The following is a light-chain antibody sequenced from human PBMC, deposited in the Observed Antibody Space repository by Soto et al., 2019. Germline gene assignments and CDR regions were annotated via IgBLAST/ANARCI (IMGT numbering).Light chain of an antibody. V-gene: IGKV3-11*01. Sequence: DIVLTQSPATLSLSPGERATLSCRASQSVSSYLAWYKQKPGQAPRLLIYDASTTDTGIPARFSGSGSGADFTLTISSLEPEDFAVYYCQQRSNWPTFGQGTRLEIK. J-gene: IGKJ5*01. CDR1: QSVSSY. CDR2: DAS. CDR3: QQRSNWPT.